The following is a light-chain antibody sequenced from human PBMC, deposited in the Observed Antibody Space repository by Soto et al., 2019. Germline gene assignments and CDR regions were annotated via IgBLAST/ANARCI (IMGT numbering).Light chain of an antibody. J-gene: IGKJ1*01. CDR3: QQYFEWPPMT. CDR2: GAS. V-gene: IGKV3-15*01. CDR1: QSVGSS. Sequence: EIVMTQSPATLSVSPGERATLSCRASQSVGSSLAWYQQEPGQAPRLLIYGASTRATGIPARFSGSGSGTEFTLTISSLRSEDSAIYYCQQYFEWPPMTFGQGTKVEI.